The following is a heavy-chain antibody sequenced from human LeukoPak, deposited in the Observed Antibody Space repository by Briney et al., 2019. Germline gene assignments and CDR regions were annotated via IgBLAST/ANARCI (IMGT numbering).Heavy chain of an antibody. CDR3: ASSIVVVVAATGFHDAFDI. D-gene: IGHD2-15*01. Sequence: SETLSLTCTVSGGSISSGDYYWSWIRQHPGKGLEWIGYIYYSGNTYYNPSLMSRVTISVDTSKHQFSLKLSSVTAADTAVYYCASSIVVVVAATGFHDAFDIWGQGTMVTVSS. V-gene: IGHV4-31*03. CDR2: IYYSGNT. J-gene: IGHJ3*02. CDR1: GGSISSGDYY.